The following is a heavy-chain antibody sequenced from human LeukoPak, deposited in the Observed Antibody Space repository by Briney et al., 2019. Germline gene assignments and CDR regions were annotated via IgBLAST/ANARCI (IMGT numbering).Heavy chain of an antibody. CDR3: ANSPVAGGY. D-gene: IGHD6-19*01. Sequence: GGSLRLSCAASGFTFSSYAMSWVRQAPGKGLEWVAVISYDGSNKYYADSVKGRFTISRDNSKNMLYLQMNSLRAEDTAVYYCANSPVAGGYWGQGTLVTVSS. V-gene: IGHV3-30*18. J-gene: IGHJ4*02. CDR2: ISYDGSNK. CDR1: GFTFSSYA.